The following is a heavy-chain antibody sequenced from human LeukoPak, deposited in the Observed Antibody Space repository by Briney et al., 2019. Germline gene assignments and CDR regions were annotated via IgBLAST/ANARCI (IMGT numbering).Heavy chain of an antibody. J-gene: IGHJ6*02. CDR3: AREGRIVVVPAAINYYYYGMDV. D-gene: IGHD2-2*01. CDR2: INPNSGGT. CDR1: GYTFTGYY. V-gene: IGHV1-2*02. Sequence: ASVKVSCEASGYTFTGYYMHWVRQAPGQGLEWMGWINPNSGGTNHAQKFQGRVTMTRDTSISTAYMELSRLRSDDTAVYYCAREGRIVVVPAAINYYYYGMDVWGQGTTVTVSS.